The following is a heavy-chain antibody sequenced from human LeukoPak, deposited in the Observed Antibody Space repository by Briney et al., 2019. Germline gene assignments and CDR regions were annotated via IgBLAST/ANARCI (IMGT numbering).Heavy chain of an antibody. V-gene: IGHV1-18*01. CDR2: ISAFNGNT. CDR1: GYTFTTYG. Sequence: ASVKVSCKASGYTFTTYGISWVRQAPGQGLEWMGWISAFNGNTNYAQNLQGRVTMTTDTPTSTAYMELRSLRSDDTAVYYCAREIRIAADSDAFDIWGQGTMVTVSS. CDR3: AREIRIAADSDAFDI. J-gene: IGHJ3*02. D-gene: IGHD6-13*01.